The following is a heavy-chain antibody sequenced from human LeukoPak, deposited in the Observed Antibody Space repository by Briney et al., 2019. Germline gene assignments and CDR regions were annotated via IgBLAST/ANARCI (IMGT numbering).Heavy chain of an antibody. CDR2: ISGSGENT. D-gene: IGHD6-13*01. CDR1: GFTFINYG. CDR3: ANGAAAGTPTIGHY. V-gene: IGHV3-23*01. Sequence: PGGTLRLSCAASGFTFINYGMSWVRQAPGKGLEWVSVISGSGENTYYADSVKGRFTISRDNFKNTLYLQMNSLRAEDTAVYYCANGAAAGTPTIGHYWGQGTLVTVSS. J-gene: IGHJ4*02.